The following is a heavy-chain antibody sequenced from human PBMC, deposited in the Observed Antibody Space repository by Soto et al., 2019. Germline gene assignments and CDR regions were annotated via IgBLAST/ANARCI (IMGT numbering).Heavy chain of an antibody. V-gene: IGHV3-33*01. CDR1: GFTFSNFA. CDR3: ARPSYGSPYYYGMDV. Sequence: QVQLVESGGGVVQPGRSLRLSCAASGFTFSNFAMHWVRQAPGKGREWVAVIWYDGSIKYYTDSLKGRFTISRDNSKNTLYLQMNSLRAEDTAVYYCARPSYGSPYYYGMDVWGQGTTVTVSS. D-gene: IGHD3-10*01. CDR2: IWYDGSIK. J-gene: IGHJ6*02.